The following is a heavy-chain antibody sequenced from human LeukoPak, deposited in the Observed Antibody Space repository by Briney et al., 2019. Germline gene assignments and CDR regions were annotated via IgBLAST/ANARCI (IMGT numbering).Heavy chain of an antibody. D-gene: IGHD2-2*01. CDR1: GFTVSSNY. J-gene: IGHJ3*02. CDR2: IYSGGST. Sequence: GGSLRLSCAASGFTVSSNYMSWVRQAQGKGLEWVSVIYSGGSTYYADSVKGRFTISRDNSKNTLYLQMNSLRAEDTAVYYCAREMGSVVPAARDAFHIWGQGTMVTVSS. CDR3: AREMGSVVPAARDAFHI. V-gene: IGHV3-66*01.